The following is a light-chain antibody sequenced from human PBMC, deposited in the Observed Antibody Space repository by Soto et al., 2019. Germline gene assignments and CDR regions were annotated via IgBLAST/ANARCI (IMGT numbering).Light chain of an antibody. Sequence: EVVMTQSPATLSVSPVERATLSCRASQSVSSSYLAWYQQRPGQAPRLLISGASSRATGIPDRFSGSGSGTDFTLTISRLEPEDFALYYCQQYAHSTPISFGQGTRLEIK. V-gene: IGKV3-20*01. CDR3: QQYAHSTPIS. J-gene: IGKJ5*01. CDR1: QSVSSSY. CDR2: GAS.